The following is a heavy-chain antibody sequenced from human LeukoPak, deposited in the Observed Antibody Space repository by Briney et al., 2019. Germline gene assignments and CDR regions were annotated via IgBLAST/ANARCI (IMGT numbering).Heavy chain of an antibody. CDR1: GYTFNDYY. J-gene: IGHJ4*02. Sequence: ASVKVSCKASGYTFNDYYLHWVRQAPGQGLEWMGWINPKNGDTNYAQRFQGRVSMTRDVSISTAYMELSRLRSDDTAVYLCARAGTVMLLDYWGQGTLVTVSS. D-gene: IGHD3-16*01. CDR2: INPKNGDT. V-gene: IGHV1-2*02. CDR3: ARAGTVMLLDY.